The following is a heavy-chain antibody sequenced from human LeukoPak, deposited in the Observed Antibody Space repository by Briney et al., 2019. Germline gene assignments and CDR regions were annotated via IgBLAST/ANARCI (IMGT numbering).Heavy chain of an antibody. J-gene: IGHJ5*02. D-gene: IGHD2-2*02. Sequence: GGSLRLSCAASGFTFSSYGMHWVRQAPGKGLEWVAVITYDGSNKYYADSVKGRFTISRDNSKNTLYLQMNSLRAEDTAVYYCARDRDRYCSSTSCHTQGVNWFDPWGQGTLVTVSS. V-gene: IGHV3-30*03. CDR2: ITYDGSNK. CDR3: ARDRDRYCSSTSCHTQGVNWFDP. CDR1: GFTFSSYG.